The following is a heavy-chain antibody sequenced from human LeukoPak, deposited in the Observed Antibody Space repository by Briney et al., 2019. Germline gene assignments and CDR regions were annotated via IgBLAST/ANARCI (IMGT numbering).Heavy chain of an antibody. CDR3: ARVYDSSGYYSSFSY. J-gene: IGHJ4*02. Sequence: GESLKISCKGSGYSFTSYWIGWVRQMPGKGLEWMGIIYPGDSDTRYSPSFQGQVTISADKSISTAYLQWSSLRASDTAMYYCARVYDSSGYYSSFSYWGQGTLVTVSS. CDR1: GYSFTSYW. D-gene: IGHD3-22*01. CDR2: IYPGDSDT. V-gene: IGHV5-51*01.